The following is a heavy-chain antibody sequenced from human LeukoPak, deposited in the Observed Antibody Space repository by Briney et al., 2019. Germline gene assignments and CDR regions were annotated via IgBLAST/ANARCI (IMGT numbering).Heavy chain of an antibody. CDR2: IYYSGST. CDR1: GGSISSYY. V-gene: IGHV4-59*12. D-gene: IGHD3-22*01. Sequence: SETLSLTCTVSGGSISSYYWSWIRQPPGKGLEWIGYIYYSGSTNYNPSLKSRVTISVDTSKNQFSLKLSSVTAADTAVYYCARGVSAYYYDSSGYNDAFDIWGQGTMVTVSS. CDR3: ARGVSAYYYDSSGYNDAFDI. J-gene: IGHJ3*02.